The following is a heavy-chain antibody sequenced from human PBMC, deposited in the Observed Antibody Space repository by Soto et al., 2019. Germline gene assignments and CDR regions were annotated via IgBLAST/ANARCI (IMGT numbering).Heavy chain of an antibody. V-gene: IGHV3-72*01. Sequence: EVQLVQSGGGLVQPGGSLRLSCAASGFTFSDYYMDWVRQVPEKGLEWLGRSRNKANSYNTEYAPSVKGRFSISRDDSKESMYLKMNSRKSEDSAVYYCARDTGGSYDYWGQGALVTVSS. CDR1: GFTFSDYY. CDR3: ARDTGGSYDY. CDR2: SRNKANSYNT. J-gene: IGHJ4*02. D-gene: IGHD3-16*01.